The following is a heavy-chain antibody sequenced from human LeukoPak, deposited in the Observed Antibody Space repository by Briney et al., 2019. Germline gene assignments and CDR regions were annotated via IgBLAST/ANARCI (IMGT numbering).Heavy chain of an antibody. CDR1: GGSFSGYY. Sequence: SETLSLTCAVYGGSFSGYYWSWIRQPPGKGLEWIGEINHSGSTNYNPSLKSRVTISVDTSKNQFSLKLGSVTAADTAVYYCATSPKVTYFDYWGQGTLVTVSS. V-gene: IGHV4-34*01. CDR3: ATSPKVTYFDY. CDR2: INHSGST. J-gene: IGHJ4*02.